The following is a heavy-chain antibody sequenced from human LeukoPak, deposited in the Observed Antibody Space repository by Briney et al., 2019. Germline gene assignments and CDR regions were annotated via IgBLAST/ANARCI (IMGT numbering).Heavy chain of an antibody. V-gene: IGHV1-24*01. Sequence: ASVKVSYKVSGYTLTELSMHWVRQAPGKGLEWMGGFDPEDGETIYAQKFQGRVTMTEDTSTDTAYMELSSLRSEDTAVYYCATSRPPGLRRQDIVVVPAATRAFGYWGQGTLVTVSS. J-gene: IGHJ4*02. CDR2: FDPEDGET. CDR3: ATSRPPGLRRQDIVVVPAATRAFGY. D-gene: IGHD2-2*01. CDR1: GYTLTELS.